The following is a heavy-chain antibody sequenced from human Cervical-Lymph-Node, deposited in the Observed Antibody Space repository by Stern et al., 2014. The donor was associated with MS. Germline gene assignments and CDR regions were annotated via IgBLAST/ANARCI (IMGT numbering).Heavy chain of an antibody. Sequence: QVQLVQSGPGLVKPSQTLSLTCTVSGGSISSSGYYWSWIRQPADKGLEWIGRIHDSGSTYYNPSLKSRVTISMDTDKNQFSLKLTSVTAADTAAYYCATTRWDLFTWNWFDPWGQGTLVTVSS. CDR2: IHDSGST. V-gene: IGHV4-61*02. D-gene: IGHD1-26*01. J-gene: IGHJ5*02. CDR3: ATTRWDLFTWNWFDP. CDR1: GGSISSSGYY.